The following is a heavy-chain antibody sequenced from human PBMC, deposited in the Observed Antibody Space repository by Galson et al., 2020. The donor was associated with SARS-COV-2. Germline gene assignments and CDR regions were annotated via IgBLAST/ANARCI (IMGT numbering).Heavy chain of an antibody. J-gene: IGHJ4*02. CDR3: ARGGSRDSSAPFDY. V-gene: IGHV1-2*02. CDR2: INPNSGGT. D-gene: IGHD3-22*01. Sequence: ALVTVSCQASGYNFTGYYMHWVRQAPGPALEWMGWINPNSGGTTYAQKFQGRVTMTRDTSISTAYMELSRLRSDDTAVYYCARGGSRDSSAPFDYWGQGTLVTVSS. CDR1: GYNFTGYY.